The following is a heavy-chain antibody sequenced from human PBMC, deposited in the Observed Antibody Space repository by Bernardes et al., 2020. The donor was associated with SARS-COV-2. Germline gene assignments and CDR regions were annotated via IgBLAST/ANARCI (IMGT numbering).Heavy chain of an antibody. CDR3: ARGAVDY. CDR2: ISSSGTI. V-gene: IGHV3-48*04. CDR1: GFTFSDYA. J-gene: IGHJ4*02. Sequence: GGSLRLSCAASGFTFSDYAMNWVRQAPGKGLEWAAYISSSGTIYYADSAKGRFTISRDNPKNALYLHMNSLRGEDTPVYYCARGAVDYWGPGTLV.